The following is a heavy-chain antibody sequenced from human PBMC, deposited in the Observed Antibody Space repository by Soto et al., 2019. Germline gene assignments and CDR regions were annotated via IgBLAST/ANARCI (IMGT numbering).Heavy chain of an antibody. CDR2: VIGTGTST. D-gene: IGHD4-17*01. CDR1: GFTFSRYA. CDR3: AKDVGYYGSYYYYYGLDV. V-gene: IGHV3-23*01. Sequence: LRLSCAASGFTFSRYAMSWVRQAPGRGLEWVSAVIGTGTSTYYADSVKGRFTISRDNSESTLYLQMNSLRAEDTAVYYCAKDVGYYGSYYYYYGLDVWGQGTTVTVSS. J-gene: IGHJ6*02.